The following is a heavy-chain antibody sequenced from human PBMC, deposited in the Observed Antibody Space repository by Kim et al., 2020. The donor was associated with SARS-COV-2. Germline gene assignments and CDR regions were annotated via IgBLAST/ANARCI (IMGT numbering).Heavy chain of an antibody. CDR2: INHSGST. J-gene: IGHJ4*02. D-gene: IGHD6-13*01. V-gene: IGHV4-34*01. Sequence: SETLSLTCAVYGGSFSGYYWSWIRQPPGKGLEWIGEINHSGSTNYNPSLKSRVTISVDTSKNQFSLKLSSMTAADTAVYYCARNGGGYSSSWYLDYFDYWGQGTLVTVSS. CDR1: GGSFSGYY. CDR3: ARNGGGYSSSWYLDYFDY.